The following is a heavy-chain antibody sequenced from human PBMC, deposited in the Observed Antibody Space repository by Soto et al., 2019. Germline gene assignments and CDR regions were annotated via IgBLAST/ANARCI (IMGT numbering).Heavy chain of an antibody. CDR3: ARVIAARPDYGMDV. D-gene: IGHD6-6*01. CDR2: VSPFNGNT. V-gene: IGHV1-18*01. CDR1: GYTFMDHG. Sequence: QVQLVQSGGEVTKPGASVKVSCETSGYTFMDHGLSWVRQAPGQGLEWMGWVSPFNGNTKYAQKFQDRVTMTTDTFTSTHYMELRSLRPDDTAVYYCARVIAARPDYGMDVWGQGTTVTVS. J-gene: IGHJ6*02.